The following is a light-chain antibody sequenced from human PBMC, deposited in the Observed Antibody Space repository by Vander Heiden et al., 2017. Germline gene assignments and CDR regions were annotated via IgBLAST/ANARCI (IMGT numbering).Light chain of an antibody. J-gene: IGKJ2*01. V-gene: IGKV3-20*01. CDR1: QSVSSSY. CDR2: GAS. CDR3: QQYGSSPRT. Sequence: IELTQSPGTRYLSPGERATLSCRASQSVSSSYLAWYQQKPGQAPRLLIYGASSRSTGIPDRFSGSGSGTDFTLTISRLEPEDFAVYYCQQYGSSPRTFGQGTKLEIK.